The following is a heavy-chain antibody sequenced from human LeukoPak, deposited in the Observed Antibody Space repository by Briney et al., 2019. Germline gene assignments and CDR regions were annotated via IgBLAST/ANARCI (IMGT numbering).Heavy chain of an antibody. CDR1: GFTFSNAW. CDR2: IKSKTDGGTT. CDR3: TAWYDYVWGSYPPNLDY. D-gene: IGHD3-16*02. Sequence: GGSLRLSCAASGFTFSNAWMSWVRQAPGKGLEWVGRIKSKTDGGTTDYAAPVKGRFTISRDDSKNTLYLQMNSLKTGDTAVYYCTAWYDYVWGSYPPNLDYWGQGTLVTVSS. J-gene: IGHJ4*02. V-gene: IGHV3-15*01.